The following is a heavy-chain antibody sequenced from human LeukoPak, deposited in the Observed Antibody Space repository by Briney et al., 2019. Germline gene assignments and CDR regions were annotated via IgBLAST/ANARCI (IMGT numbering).Heavy chain of an antibody. D-gene: IGHD1-26*01. Sequence: KPSETLSLTCTVSGGSISGYYWSWIRQPPGKGLEWIGYIYTSGSTNYNPSLKSRVTISVDTSKNQFSLRLSSVTAADMAMYFCARAYSRSYSHFDDWGQGTLVTVSS. CDR1: GGSISGYY. CDR2: IYTSGST. V-gene: IGHV4-4*09. J-gene: IGHJ4*02. CDR3: ARAYSRSYSHFDD.